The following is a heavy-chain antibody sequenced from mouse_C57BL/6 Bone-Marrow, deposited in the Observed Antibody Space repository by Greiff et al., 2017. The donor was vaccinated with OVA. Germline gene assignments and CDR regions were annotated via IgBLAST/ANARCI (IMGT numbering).Heavy chain of an antibody. V-gene: IGHV5-6*02. D-gene: IGHD3-3*01. CDR3: ARASDTLIRGAMDY. CDR1: GFTFSSYG. CDR2: ISSGGSYT. J-gene: IGHJ4*01. Sequence: EVKVEESGGDLVKPGGSLTLSCAASGFTFSSYGMSWVRQTPDKRLEWVATISSGGSYTYYPDSVKGRFTLSRDNAKNTLYLQMSSLKSEDTAMYYCARASDTLIRGAMDYWGQGTSVTVSS.